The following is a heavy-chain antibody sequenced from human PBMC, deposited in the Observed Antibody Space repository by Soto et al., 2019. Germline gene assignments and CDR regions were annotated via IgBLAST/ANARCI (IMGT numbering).Heavy chain of an antibody. CDR1: GYSFTSYW. CDR2: IYPGDSDT. Sequence: GESLKISCKGSGYSFTSYWIGWVRQMPGKGLEWMGIIYPGDSDTRYSPSFQGQVTISADKSISTAYLQWSSLKASDTAMYYRARSRVTVAGPYAFDIWGQGTMVTVSS. D-gene: IGHD6-19*01. J-gene: IGHJ3*02. V-gene: IGHV5-51*01. CDR3: ARSRVTVAGPYAFDI.